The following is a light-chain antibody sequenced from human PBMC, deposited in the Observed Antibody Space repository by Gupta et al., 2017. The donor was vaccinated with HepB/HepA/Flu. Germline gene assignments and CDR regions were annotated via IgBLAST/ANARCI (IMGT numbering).Light chain of an antibody. CDR1: TSNIGAAYD. V-gene: IGLV1-40*01. CDR3: QFYGSSLSGSLV. J-gene: IGLJ3*02. Sequence: QFVLTQPPSVSGAPGQRVTISCTGTTSNIGAAYDVHWYQQLPGTAPKLLVYGNNNRPSGVPDRFSGSKSCTSASLTITGLQAEDEADYHCQFYGSSLSGSLVVGGGTKLTVL. CDR2: GNN.